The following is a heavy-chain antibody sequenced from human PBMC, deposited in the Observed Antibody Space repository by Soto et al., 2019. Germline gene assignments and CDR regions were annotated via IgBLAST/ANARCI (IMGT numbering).Heavy chain of an antibody. D-gene: IGHD3-3*01. CDR2: IIPIFGTA. J-gene: IGHJ6*02. CDR3: ARDRGRSYYDFWGGMDV. CDR1: GGTFSSYA. Sequence: GASVKVSCKASGGTFSSYAISWVRQAPGQGLEWMGGIIPIFGTANYAQKFQGRVTITADESTSTAYMELSSLRSEDTAVYYCARDRGRSYYDFWGGMDVWGQGTTVTVSS. V-gene: IGHV1-69*13.